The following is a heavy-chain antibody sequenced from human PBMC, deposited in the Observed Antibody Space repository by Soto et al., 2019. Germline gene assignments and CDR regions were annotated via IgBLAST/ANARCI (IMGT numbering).Heavy chain of an antibody. D-gene: IGHD2-21*02. V-gene: IGHV3-7*01. CDR3: ARGTYCGTDCHYHFDS. CDR1: GFTLRGYW. Sequence: EVHLVESGGGLVQPGGSLRLSCLASGFTLRGYWMSWVHQAPGKGLEWVANIKQDGSANNYLDSVKGRFTISRDNAEKSVYLEMSSLRVEDTAIYYCARGTYCGTDCHYHFDSWGQGTLVTVSS. J-gene: IGHJ4*02. CDR2: IKQDGSAN.